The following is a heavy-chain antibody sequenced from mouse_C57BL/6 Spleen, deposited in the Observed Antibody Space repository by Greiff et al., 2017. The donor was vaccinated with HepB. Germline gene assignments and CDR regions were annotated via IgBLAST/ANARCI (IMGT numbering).Heavy chain of an antibody. D-gene: IGHD2-2*01. CDR3: TRWGYDAAYAMDY. CDR1: GYTFTDYE. V-gene: IGHV1-15*01. J-gene: IGHJ4*01. CDR2: IDPETGGT. Sequence: QVQLQQSGAELVRPGASVTLSCKASGYTFTDYEMHWVKQTPVHGLEWIGAIDPETGGTAYNQKFKGKAILTADKSSSTAYMELRSLTSEDSAVYYCTRWGYDAAYAMDYWGQGTSVTVSS.